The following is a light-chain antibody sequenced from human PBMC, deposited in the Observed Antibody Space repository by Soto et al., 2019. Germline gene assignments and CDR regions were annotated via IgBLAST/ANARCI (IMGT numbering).Light chain of an antibody. CDR1: QSVSSN. V-gene: IGKV3-15*01. J-gene: IGKJ2*01. CDR3: QQYNNWPPYT. CDR2: DAS. Sequence: EMVMTQSPATLSVSPGERATLSCRASQSVSSNLAWFQQKLGQAPRLLIYDASTRATGIPARFSGSGSGTEFTLTISSLQSEDFALYYCQQYNNWPPYTFGQGTKLEIK.